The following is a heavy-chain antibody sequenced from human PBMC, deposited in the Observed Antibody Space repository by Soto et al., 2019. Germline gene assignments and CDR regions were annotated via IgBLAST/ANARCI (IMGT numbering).Heavy chain of an antibody. D-gene: IGHD3-10*01. CDR3: ARSMVRGDYYMDV. J-gene: IGHJ6*03. V-gene: IGHV4-59*08. Sequence: PSETLSLTCTVSGGPISNYYWSWIRQPPGKGLEWIGYIYYSGSTNYSPSLKSRVSISLDTSKKQFSLKLTSVTAADTAVYYCARSMVRGDYYMDVWGKGTTVTVSS. CDR1: GGPISNYY. CDR2: IYYSGST.